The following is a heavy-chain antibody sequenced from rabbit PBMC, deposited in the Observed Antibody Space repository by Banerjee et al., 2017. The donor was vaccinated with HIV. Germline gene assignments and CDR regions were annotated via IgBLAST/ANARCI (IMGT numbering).Heavy chain of an antibody. Sequence: QSLEESGGDLVKPGASLTLTCTASGFSFSSSYYMYWVRQAPGKGLEWIACIDAGSSGSTYYASWAKGRFTISKTSSTTVTLQMTSLTAADTATYFCARGSPYYDDYGDYYFNLWGPGTLVTDS. D-gene: IGHD2-1*01. CDR1: GFSFSSSYY. CDR3: ARGSPYYDDYGDYYFNL. CDR2: IDAGSSGST. J-gene: IGHJ4*01. V-gene: IGHV1S40*01.